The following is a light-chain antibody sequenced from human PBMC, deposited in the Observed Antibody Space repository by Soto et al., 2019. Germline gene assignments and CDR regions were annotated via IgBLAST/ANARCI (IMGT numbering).Light chain of an antibody. V-gene: IGKV3D-7*01. CDR3: QQDYNLPWR. J-gene: IGKJ1*01. Sequence: PGRILTVSCRSSQSVSSSYLTWYQQKPGQAPRLLIYGASTRATGIPARFSGSGSGTDFTLTISSLQPEDFAVYYCQQDYNLPWRFGQGA. CDR2: GAS. CDR1: QSVSSSY.